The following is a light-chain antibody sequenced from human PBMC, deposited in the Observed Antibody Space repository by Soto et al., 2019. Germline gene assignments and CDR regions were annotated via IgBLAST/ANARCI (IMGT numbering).Light chain of an antibody. CDR2: GAS. V-gene: IGKV3-20*01. J-gene: IGKJ1*01. Sequence: EIVLTQSPATLSLSPGERATLSCRASQSVSSSYLAWYQQKPGQAPRLLIYGASSRATGIPDRFSGSGSGTDFTLTISRLEPEDFAVYYCQQCGGSPRTFGQGTKVDIK. CDR1: QSVSSSY. CDR3: QQCGGSPRT.